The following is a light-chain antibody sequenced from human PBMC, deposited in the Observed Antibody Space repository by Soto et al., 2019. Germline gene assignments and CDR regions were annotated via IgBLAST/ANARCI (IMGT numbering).Light chain of an antibody. V-gene: IGKV3-15*01. CDR1: QSVVTT. CDR3: QQYSASPT. CDR2: GAS. Sequence: EIFMTQSPATLSVSPGEKVILSCRASQSVVTTLAWYQQKPGQAPSLLIRGASTRATGVAARFSGSGSGTESTLTISLLQSEGFAIYCYQQYSASPTFGGGTKLDIK. J-gene: IGKJ4*02.